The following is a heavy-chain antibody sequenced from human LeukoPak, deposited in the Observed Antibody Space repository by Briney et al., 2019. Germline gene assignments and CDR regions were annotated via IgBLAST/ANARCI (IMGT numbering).Heavy chain of an antibody. CDR2: IIPIFGTA. J-gene: IGHJ4*02. Sequence: SVKVSCKASGGTFSSYAISWVRQAPGQGLEWMGGIIPIFGTANYAQEFQGRVTITADESTSTAYMELSSLRSEDTAVYYCARSGKGYYDYVWGSYIDYWGQGTLVTVSS. CDR3: ARSGKGYYDYVWGSYIDY. V-gene: IGHV1-69*13. CDR1: GGTFSSYA. D-gene: IGHD3-16*01.